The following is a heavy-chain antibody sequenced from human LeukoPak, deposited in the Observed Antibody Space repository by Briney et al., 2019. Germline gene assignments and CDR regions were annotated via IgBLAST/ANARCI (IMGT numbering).Heavy chain of an antibody. D-gene: IGHD1-26*01. Sequence: SETLSLTCTVSGGSISSYYWSWIRQPPGKGLEWIGYIYYSGSTNYNPSLKSRVTISVDTSKNQFSLYLSSVTAADTAIYCCARSIVGYDWNFDQWGQGILVTVSS. CDR3: ARSIVGYDWNFDQ. CDR1: GGSISSYY. CDR2: IYYSGST. J-gene: IGHJ4*02. V-gene: IGHV4-59*08.